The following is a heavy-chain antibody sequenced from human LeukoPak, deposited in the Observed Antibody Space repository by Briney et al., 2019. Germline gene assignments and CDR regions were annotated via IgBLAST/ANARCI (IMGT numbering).Heavy chain of an antibody. J-gene: IGHJ4*02. Sequence: ASVKVSCKASGYTFTGYYLHWVRQALGQGLEWMGWIHPNSGGTHYAQKFQGRVTMTRDTSITTAYMELTRLRSDDTAVYYCARDMGGYSGYDYDYWGQGTLVTVSS. CDR1: GYTFTGYY. V-gene: IGHV1-2*02. CDR3: ARDMGGYSGYDYDY. D-gene: IGHD5-12*01. CDR2: IHPNSGGT.